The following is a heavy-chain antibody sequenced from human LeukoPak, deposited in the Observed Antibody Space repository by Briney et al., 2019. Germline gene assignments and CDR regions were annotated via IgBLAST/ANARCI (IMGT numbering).Heavy chain of an antibody. D-gene: IGHD2-2*01. CDR3: ARDYAYCSSTSCYSALDY. CDR1: GGTFSSYA. CDR2: IIPIFGTA. J-gene: IGHJ4*02. V-gene: IGHV1-69*05. Sequence: SVKVSCKASGGTFSSYAISWVRQAPGQGLEWMGGIIPIFGTANYAQKFQGRVTITTDESTSTAYMELSSLRPEDTAVYYCARDYAYCSSTSCYSALDYWGQGTLVTVSS.